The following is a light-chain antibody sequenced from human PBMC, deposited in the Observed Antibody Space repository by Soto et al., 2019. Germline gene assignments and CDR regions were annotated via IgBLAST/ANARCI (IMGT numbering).Light chain of an antibody. Sequence: DCVMTQSPLSLAVTPGEPAAISCRSNQSLLHSNGKNYLDWFLQKPGQSPQVLINLGSNRASGVPDRFSGSGSGTDFTLKISRVEAEDGGVYYCMQGLHIPITFGQGTRLEIK. CDR3: MQGLHIPIT. V-gene: IGKV2-28*01. CDR1: QSLLHSNGKNY. CDR2: LGS. J-gene: IGKJ5*01.